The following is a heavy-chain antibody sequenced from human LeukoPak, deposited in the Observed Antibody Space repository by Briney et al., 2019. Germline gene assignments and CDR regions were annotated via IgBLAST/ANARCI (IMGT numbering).Heavy chain of an antibody. V-gene: IGHV2-5*02. CDR1: GLSLSTSGVG. Sequence: SGPTLVKPTQTLTLTCTFSGLSLSTSGVGVGWIRQPPGKALEWLALIYWDDDKRYSPSLKSRLTITKDTSKNQVVLTMTNMDPVDTATYYCAHSYSSGWYRGFQHWGQGTLVTVSS. D-gene: IGHD6-19*01. J-gene: IGHJ1*01. CDR2: IYWDDDK. CDR3: AHSYSSGWYRGFQH.